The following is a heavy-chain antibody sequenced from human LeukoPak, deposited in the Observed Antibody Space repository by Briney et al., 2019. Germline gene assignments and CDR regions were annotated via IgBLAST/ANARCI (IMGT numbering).Heavy chain of an antibody. CDR1: GYTFTGYY. V-gene: IGHV1-2*02. Sequence: ASVKVSCKAYGYTFTGYYMHWVRQAPGQGLEWMGWINPNSGVRNYEEKFQGRVTMTRDTSISTAYIELSRLRSDDTAVYYCARGGCSSTSCYVDYWGQGTLVTVSS. CDR3: ARGGCSSTSCYVDY. J-gene: IGHJ4*02. CDR2: INPNSGVR. D-gene: IGHD2-2*01.